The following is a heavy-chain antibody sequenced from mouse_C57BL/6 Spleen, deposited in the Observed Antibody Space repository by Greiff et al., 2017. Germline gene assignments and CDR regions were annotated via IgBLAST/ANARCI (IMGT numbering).Heavy chain of an antibody. CDR3: ARRDDCDEDFDY. D-gene: IGHD2-4*01. CDR2: IHPNSGST. J-gene: IGHJ2*01. V-gene: IGHV1-64*01. Sequence: QVQLQQPGAELVKPGASVKLSCKASGYTFTSYWMHWVKQRPGQGLEWIGMIHPNSGSTNYNEKFKSKATLTVDKSSSTAYMQLSSLTSEDSAVYYCARRDDCDEDFDYWGQGTTLTVSS. CDR1: GYTFTSYW.